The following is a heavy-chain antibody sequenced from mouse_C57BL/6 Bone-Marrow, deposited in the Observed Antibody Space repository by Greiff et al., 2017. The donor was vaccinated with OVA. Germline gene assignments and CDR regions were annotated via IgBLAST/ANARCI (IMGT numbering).Heavy chain of an antibody. CDR1: GFTFSDYG. V-gene: IGHV5-17*01. Sequence: EVQGVESGGGLVKPGGSLKLSCAASGFTFSDYGMHWVRQAPEKGLEWVAYISSGSSTIYYADTVKGRFTISRDNANNTLFLQMTSLRSEDTAMYYCARINYWYFDVWGTGTTVTVSS. CDR3: ARINYWYFDV. CDR2: ISSGSSTI. J-gene: IGHJ1*03.